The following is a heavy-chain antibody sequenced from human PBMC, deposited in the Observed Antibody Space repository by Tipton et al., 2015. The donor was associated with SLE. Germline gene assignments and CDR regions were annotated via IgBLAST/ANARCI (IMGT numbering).Heavy chain of an antibody. J-gene: IGHJ4*02. Sequence: SLRLSCAASGFTFSSYWMNWVRQAPGKGLEWVANIKQDGSEKYYVDSVKGRFTISRDNAKNSLYLQMNSLRAEDTAVYYCAREGYGGLFDYWGQGTLVTVSS. D-gene: IGHD4-23*01. CDR1: GFTFSSYW. V-gene: IGHV3-7*01. CDR3: AREGYGGLFDY. CDR2: IKQDGSEK.